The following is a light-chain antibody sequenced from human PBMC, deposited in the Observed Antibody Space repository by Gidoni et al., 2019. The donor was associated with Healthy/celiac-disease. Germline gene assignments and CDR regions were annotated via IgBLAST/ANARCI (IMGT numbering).Light chain of an antibody. CDR2: LNSDGSH. Sequence: QLILTQSPSASASLGASVKLTCTLSSGPNNYAIAWHQQQPEKGPRYLMKLNSDGSHTKGDRISDRFSGSSSGADRYLTISSLQSEDEADYYCQTWGTGIGVFGGGTKLTVL. CDR3: QTWGTGIGV. V-gene: IGLV4-69*01. CDR1: SGPNNYA. J-gene: IGLJ3*02.